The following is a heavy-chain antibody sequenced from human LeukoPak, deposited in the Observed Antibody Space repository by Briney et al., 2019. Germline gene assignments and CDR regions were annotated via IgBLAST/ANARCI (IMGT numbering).Heavy chain of an antibody. CDR3: ARVRVHWFHHYYGMDV. J-gene: IGHJ6*02. D-gene: IGHD3-9*01. CDR2: INSDGSST. V-gene: IGHV3-74*01. CDR1: GFTFSSYW. Sequence: PGGSLRLSCAASGFTFSSYWMHWVRQAPGKGLVWVSRINSDGSSTSYADSVKGRFTISRDNAKNTLYLQMNSLRAEDTAVYYCARVRVHWFHHYYGMDVWGQGTTVTVSS.